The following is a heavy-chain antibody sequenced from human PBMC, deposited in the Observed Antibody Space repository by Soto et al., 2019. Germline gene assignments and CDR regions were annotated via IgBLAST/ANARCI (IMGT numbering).Heavy chain of an antibody. CDR2: ISAYNGKT. V-gene: IGHV1-18*01. CDR1: GYTFTSYG. J-gene: IGHJ4*02. D-gene: IGHD2-15*01. CDR3: ARDLGGVVVRYLGY. Sequence: QVQLVQSGAEVKKPGASVKVSCKASGYTFTSYGIRWVRQAPGQGVEWKGWISAYNGKTNYAQKLQGRVTMTTDTSTSTAYMELRSLRSDDTAVYYCARDLGGVVVRYLGYWGQGTLVTVSS.